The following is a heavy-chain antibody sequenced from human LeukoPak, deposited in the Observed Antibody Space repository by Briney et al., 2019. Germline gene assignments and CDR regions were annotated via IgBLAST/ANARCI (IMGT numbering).Heavy chain of an antibody. Sequence: SETLSLTCTVSGGSISSYYWSWIRHPAGKGLEWIGRIYTSGSTNYNPSLKSRVTISVDTSKNQFSLKLSSVTAADTAVYYCAVKVIAAAGADAFDIWGQGTMVTVSS. J-gene: IGHJ3*02. V-gene: IGHV4-4*07. CDR3: AVKVIAAAGADAFDI. CDR1: GGSISSYY. CDR2: IYTSGST. D-gene: IGHD6-13*01.